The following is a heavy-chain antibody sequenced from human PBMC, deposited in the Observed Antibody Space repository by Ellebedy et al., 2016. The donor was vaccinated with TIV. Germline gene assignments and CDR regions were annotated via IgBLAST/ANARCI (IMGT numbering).Heavy chain of an antibody. CDR1: GGTFSSYG. V-gene: IGHV1-69*13. Sequence: SVKVSXKASGGTFSSYGFSWVRQAPGQGLEWMGGIIPIFGTTNYAQKFQGRVTLTADESTSTAFMELISLRSEDTAVYYCVRVGGDYWGQGTLVTVSS. CDR2: IIPIFGTT. D-gene: IGHD4-23*01. CDR3: VRVGGDY. J-gene: IGHJ4*02.